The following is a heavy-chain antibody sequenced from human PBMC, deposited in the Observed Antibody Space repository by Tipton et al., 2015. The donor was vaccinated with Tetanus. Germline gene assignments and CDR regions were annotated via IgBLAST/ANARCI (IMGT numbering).Heavy chain of an antibody. V-gene: IGHV3-33*01. D-gene: IGHD2-15*01. Sequence: SGFTFRSYGMHWVHQAPGKGLEWVAVLWFDGGDEYYADSVKGRFTISRDNSKNTVYLQMNSLRAEDTAVYYCARELDCSGGGCYSYGLDVWGQGTTVTVSS. CDR1: GFTFRSYG. J-gene: IGHJ6*02. CDR3: ARELDCSGGGCYSYGLDV. CDR2: LWFDGGDE.